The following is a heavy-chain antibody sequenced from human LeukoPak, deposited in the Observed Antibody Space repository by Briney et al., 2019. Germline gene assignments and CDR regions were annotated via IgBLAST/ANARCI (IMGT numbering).Heavy chain of an antibody. CDR1: GGSISSYY. V-gene: IGHV4-59*01. CDR3: ARHNYDGGSDI. Sequence: KSSETLSLTCTVSGGSISSYYWSWIRQPPGKGLEWIGYIYYSGSTNYNPSLKSRVTISIDTSKTQFSLKLSSVTAADTAVYYCARHNYDGGSDIWGQGTMVTVSS. D-gene: IGHD3-22*01. J-gene: IGHJ3*02. CDR2: IYYSGST.